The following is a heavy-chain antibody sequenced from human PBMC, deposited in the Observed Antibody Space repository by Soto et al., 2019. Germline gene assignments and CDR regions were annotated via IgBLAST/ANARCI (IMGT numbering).Heavy chain of an antibody. J-gene: IGHJ2*01. CDR1: GYSFTSYW. D-gene: IGHD1-7*01. CDR2: IDPSDSYT. CDR3: ARHLGLRQEYWYFDL. Sequence: LGESLKISCKGSGYSFTSYWISWVRQMPGKGLEWMGRIDPSDSYTNYSPSFQGHVTISADKSISTAYLQWSSLKASDTAMYYCARHLGLRQEYWYFDLWGRGTLVTVSS. V-gene: IGHV5-10-1*01.